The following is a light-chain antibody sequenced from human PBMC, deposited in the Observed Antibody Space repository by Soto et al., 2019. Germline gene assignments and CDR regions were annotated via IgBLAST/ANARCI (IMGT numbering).Light chain of an antibody. CDR3: QQRSNWLT. CDR2: DAS. Sequence: EVVLTQSPATLSLSPGERATLSCRASQSVGIYLAWYQQKPGQAPGLLIFDASNRATGIPARFSGSGSATDFTLTISSLEAEDFAVYYCQQRSNWLTFGGGTKVEIK. V-gene: IGKV3-11*01. J-gene: IGKJ4*01. CDR1: QSVGIY.